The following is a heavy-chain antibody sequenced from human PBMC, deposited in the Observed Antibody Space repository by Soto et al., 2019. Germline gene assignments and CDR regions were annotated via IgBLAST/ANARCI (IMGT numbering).Heavy chain of an antibody. CDR2: IWYDGSNT. J-gene: IGHJ4*01. D-gene: IGHD1-1*01. CDR3: AIAIAGKWNPFDY. CDR1: GFFLRDFG. Sequence: PGGSLRLSCVASGFFLRDFGMHWVRQAPGKGLEWVSVIWYDGSNTYQGESVKGRFTMSRDISKNTLYLQMDSLRPEDTAVYYCAIAIAGKWNPFDYWGHGNLVTVSS. V-gene: IGHV3-33*01.